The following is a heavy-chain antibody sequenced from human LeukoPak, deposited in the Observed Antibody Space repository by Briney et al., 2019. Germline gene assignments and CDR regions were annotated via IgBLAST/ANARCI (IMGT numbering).Heavy chain of an antibody. V-gene: IGHV1-46*01. CDR3: AREGSGYNYAEN. CDR2: INPSGGSS. CDR1: RSIFSSYY. J-gene: IGHJ4*02. D-gene: IGHD5-18*01. Sequence: ASVNVSYKASRSIFSSYYMHWVRQAPGQGLEWMGIINPSGGSSSYAQKFQGRVTMTRDTSSSTVYMELSSLRSEDTAVYYCAREGSGYNYAENWGQGTLVTVSS.